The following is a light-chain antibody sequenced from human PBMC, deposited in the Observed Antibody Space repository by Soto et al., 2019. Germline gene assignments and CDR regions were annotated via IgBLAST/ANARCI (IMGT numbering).Light chain of an antibody. CDR2: GAS. Sequence: VLTQSPATLSVSPGERATLFCRASQSVATNLAWYQQRPGQAPRLLLYGASSRATGIPARFSGSGSGTDFTLTISSLEPEDFAVYYCQQRSNWPPITFGQGTRLEIK. V-gene: IGKV3-11*01. CDR1: QSVATN. CDR3: QQRSNWPPIT. J-gene: IGKJ5*01.